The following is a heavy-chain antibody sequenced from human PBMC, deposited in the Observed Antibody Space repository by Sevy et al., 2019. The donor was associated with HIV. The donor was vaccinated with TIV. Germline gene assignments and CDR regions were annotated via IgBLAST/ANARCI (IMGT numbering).Heavy chain of an antibody. J-gene: IGHJ6*02. CDR2: IDTAGDT. V-gene: IGHV3-13*01. CDR3: ATSFAVAMDV. Sequence: GGSLRLSCAASGLTFSSYDMHWVRQPTGKGLEWVSVIDTAGDTYYPGSVKGRFTVSRDNAKNSLYLQINNLRAEDTAVYYCATSFAVAMDVWGQGTTVTVSS. CDR1: GLTFSSYD.